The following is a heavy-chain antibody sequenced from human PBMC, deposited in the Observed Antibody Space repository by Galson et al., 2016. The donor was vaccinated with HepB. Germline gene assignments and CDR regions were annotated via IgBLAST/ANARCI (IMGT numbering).Heavy chain of an antibody. D-gene: IGHD6-6*01. CDR3: AKQSSSWLSLHGLDV. V-gene: IGHV3-23*01. CDR2: ISGSGGRT. J-gene: IGHJ6*02. Sequence: SLRLSCAASGFTFNTYGMTWVRQAPGKGLEWVSEISGSGGRTAYADSVKGRFTISRDNSKNTLYLQMNSLRDEDTAAYYCAKQSSSWLSLHGLDVWGQGTTVTVSS. CDR1: GFTFNTYG.